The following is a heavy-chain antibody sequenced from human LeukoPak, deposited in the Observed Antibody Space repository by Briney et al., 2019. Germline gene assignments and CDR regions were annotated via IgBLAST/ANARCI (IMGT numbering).Heavy chain of an antibody. Sequence: GGSLRLSCAASGYSITLNYMTWVRQAPGKGLEWVSGINWNGGSTGYADSVKGRFTISRDNAKNSLYLQMNSLRAEDTALYYCAKVGQRFGEGDYYFDYWGQGTLVTVSS. CDR3: AKVGQRFGEGDYYFDY. V-gene: IGHV3-20*04. CDR1: GYSITLNY. D-gene: IGHD3-10*01. J-gene: IGHJ4*02. CDR2: INWNGGST.